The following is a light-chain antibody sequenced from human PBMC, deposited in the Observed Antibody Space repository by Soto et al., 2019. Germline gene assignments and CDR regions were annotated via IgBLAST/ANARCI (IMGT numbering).Light chain of an antibody. Sequence: QSVLTQPPSASGTPGQRVTISCSGSSSNIGSNYVYWYQQLPGTAPKLLIYRNNQRPSGVPDRFSGSKSGTSASLAISGLGSEDEAEYYCAAWDDSLSGPWVFGGGTKLTVL. CDR1: SSNIGSNY. CDR3: AAWDDSLSGPWV. V-gene: IGLV1-47*01. CDR2: RNN. J-gene: IGLJ3*02.